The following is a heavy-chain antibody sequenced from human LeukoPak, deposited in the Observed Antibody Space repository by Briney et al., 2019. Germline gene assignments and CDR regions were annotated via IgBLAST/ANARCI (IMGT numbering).Heavy chain of an antibody. V-gene: IGHV4-4*02. D-gene: IGHD1-1*01. CDR1: GDSISSSYW. Sequence: SETLSLTCAVSGDSISSSYWWSWVRQPPGKGLEWIGEIFHGGNTNYNPPLKSRVTISVDKSKNQFSLKLSSVTAADTAVYYCAREWAGTDYWGQGTLVTVSS. J-gene: IGHJ4*02. CDR3: AREWAGTDY. CDR2: IFHGGNT.